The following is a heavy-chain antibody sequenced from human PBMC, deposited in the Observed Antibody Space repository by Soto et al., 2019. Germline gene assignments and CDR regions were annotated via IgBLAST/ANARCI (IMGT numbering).Heavy chain of an antibody. CDR3: ARGDGDTYFDF. CDR2: IYYSGIP. CDR1: GGSITTGSYY. D-gene: IGHD4-17*01. J-gene: IGHJ4*02. Sequence: QVQLQESGPGLVKPSQTLSLTCTVSGGSITTGSYYWSWIRQHPGKGLEWIGYIYYSGIPYYNPSLKSRVTISVDTSKNQFSLKLSSMTAADTAVYYCARGDGDTYFDFWGQGTLVTVSS. V-gene: IGHV4-31*03.